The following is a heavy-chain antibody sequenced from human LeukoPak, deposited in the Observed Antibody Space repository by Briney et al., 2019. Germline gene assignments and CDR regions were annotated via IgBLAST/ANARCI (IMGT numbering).Heavy chain of an antibody. CDR3: ARGWASLDY. CDR1: GFTFSSYW. D-gene: IGHD5-24*01. V-gene: IGHV3-7*01. CDR2: MKQDGGEK. J-gene: IGHJ4*02. Sequence: GGSLRLSCAASGFTFSSYWMSWVRQAPGKGLEWVANMKQDGGEKYYLDSVKGRFSISRDNAKNSLYLQMISLRAEDTAVYYCARGWASLDYWGQGTLVTVSS.